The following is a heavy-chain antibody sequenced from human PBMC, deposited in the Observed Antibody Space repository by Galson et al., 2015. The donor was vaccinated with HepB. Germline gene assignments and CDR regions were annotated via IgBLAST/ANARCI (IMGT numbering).Heavy chain of an antibody. CDR1: GFTFSSYG. CDR3: AKLMRMVRDQFDY. CDR2: ISGSGGGI. Sequence: SLRLSCAASGFTFSSYGMSWVRLAPGKGLEWVSSISGSGGGIYYADSVKGRFTISRDNSKNTLYLQMNSLRAEDTAVYYCAKLMRMVRDQFDYWGQGTLVTVSS. D-gene: IGHD3-10*01. J-gene: IGHJ4*02. V-gene: IGHV3-23*01.